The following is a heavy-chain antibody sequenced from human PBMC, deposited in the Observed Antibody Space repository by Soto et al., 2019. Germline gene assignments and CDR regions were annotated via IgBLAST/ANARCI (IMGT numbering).Heavy chain of an antibody. CDR3: AVVPAAIGYFRFFDP. V-gene: IGHV4-30-4*01. Sequence: MALTFTVSGGSISSGDYYWSWIRPPPGKCLEWIGYIYYSGSTYYNPSLKSRVTISVDTSKNQFSLKLSSVTPADTAVYYCAVVPAAIGYFRFFDPWGQGTLVTVSS. CDR2: IYYSGST. D-gene: IGHD2-2*02. J-gene: IGHJ5*02. CDR1: GGSISSGDYY.